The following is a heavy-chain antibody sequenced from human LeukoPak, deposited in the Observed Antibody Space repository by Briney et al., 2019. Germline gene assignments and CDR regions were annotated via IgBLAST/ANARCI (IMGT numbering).Heavy chain of an antibody. Sequence: GGSLRLSCAASGFTFSTYAMRWVRQAPGKGLEWVSSISGGDGSPYYADSVKGRFTISRDNSKNTLYLQMNSLRAEDTAVYYCAKGESHPKYYFDYWGQGTLSPSPQ. CDR2: ISGGDGSP. J-gene: IGHJ4*02. V-gene: IGHV3-23*01. D-gene: IGHD3-10*01. CDR3: AKGESHPKYYFDY. CDR1: GFTFSTYA.